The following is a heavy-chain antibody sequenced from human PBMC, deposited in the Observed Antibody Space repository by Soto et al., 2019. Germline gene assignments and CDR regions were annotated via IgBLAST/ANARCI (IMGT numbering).Heavy chain of an antibody. J-gene: IGHJ5*02. CDR3: TTEPVPYYDFWSLNWFDP. V-gene: IGHV3-15*07. CDR1: GFTFSNAW. CDR2: IKSKTDGGTT. D-gene: IGHD3-3*01. Sequence: GGSLRLSCAASGFTFSNAWMNWVRQAPGKGLEWVGRIKSKTDGGTTDYAAPVKGRFTISRDDSKNTLYLQMNSLKTEDTAVYYCTTEPVPYYDFWSLNWFDPWGQGTLVTVSS.